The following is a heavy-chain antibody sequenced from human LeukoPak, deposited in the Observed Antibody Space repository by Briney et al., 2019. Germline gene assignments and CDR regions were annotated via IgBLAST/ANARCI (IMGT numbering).Heavy chain of an antibody. Sequence: GGSLRLSCVASGFIISNQYLSWVRQAPGKGLEWVSIIYSDGATYFADSMKGRFTLFRDSSKNMLYLQMNNLRAEDTAVYYCARSYYGGLDYWGQGTLVTVSS. CDR1: GFIISNQY. CDR2: IYSDGAT. D-gene: IGHD4-23*01. J-gene: IGHJ4*02. V-gene: IGHV3-53*01. CDR3: ARSYYGGLDY.